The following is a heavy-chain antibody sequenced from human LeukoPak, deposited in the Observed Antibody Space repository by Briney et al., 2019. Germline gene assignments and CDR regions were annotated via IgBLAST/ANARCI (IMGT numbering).Heavy chain of an antibody. CDR3: ATYYYASGNYYNYIYY. J-gene: IGHJ4*02. Sequence: GGSLRLSCAASGFTFSRYGVHWVRQAPGKGLEWVAFIRYDESDRKYEDSVKGRFTVSKDNSKNNVSLQMHSLRVEDTALYFCATYYYASGNYYNYIYYWGQGALVTVSS. CDR1: GFTFSRYG. V-gene: IGHV3-30*02. CDR2: IRYDESDR. D-gene: IGHD3-10*01.